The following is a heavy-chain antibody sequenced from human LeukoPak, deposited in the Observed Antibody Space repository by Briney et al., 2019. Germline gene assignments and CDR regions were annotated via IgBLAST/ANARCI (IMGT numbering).Heavy chain of an antibody. J-gene: IGHJ4*02. CDR1: GGSISSSRYY. D-gene: IGHD6-6*01. V-gene: IGHV4-39*01. CDR3: ASILLYSGSSGIDY. Sequence: SETLSLTCTVSGGSISSSRYYWGWIRQPPGKGLEWIGSIYYSGSTYYSPSLQSRVTISIDTSKNQFSLKLSSVIAADTAVYYCASILLYSGSSGIDYWGQGILVTVSS. CDR2: IYYSGST.